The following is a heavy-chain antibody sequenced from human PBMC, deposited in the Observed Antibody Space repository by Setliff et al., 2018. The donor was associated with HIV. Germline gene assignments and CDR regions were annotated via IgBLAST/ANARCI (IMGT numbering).Heavy chain of an antibody. CDR2: IKRKTDGGAT. Sequence: GGSLRLSCAASGFTFSNAWMSWVRQAPGKGLEWVGRIKRKTDGGATDYAAPVNGRFTISRDDSKNTLYLQMSNLKTEDTAVYYCTMEDWGGGNCYESWRQGTLVTVSS. J-gene: IGHJ5*01. D-gene: IGHD2-21*01. CDR3: TMEDWGGGNCYES. CDR1: GFTFSNAW. V-gene: IGHV3-15*01.